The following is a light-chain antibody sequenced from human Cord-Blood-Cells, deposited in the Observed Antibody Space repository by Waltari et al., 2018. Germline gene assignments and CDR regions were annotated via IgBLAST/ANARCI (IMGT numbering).Light chain of an antibody. Sequence: QSALTQPASVSGSPGQSITISCTRTSSDVGGYNYVSWYQQHTGKAPNLMIYEVSNRPSGVSNRFSGSKSGNTASLTISGLQAEDEADYYCSSYTSSSTLVFGGGTKLTVL. J-gene: IGLJ2*01. CDR2: EVS. CDR1: SSDVGGYNY. V-gene: IGLV2-14*01. CDR3: SSYTSSSTLV.